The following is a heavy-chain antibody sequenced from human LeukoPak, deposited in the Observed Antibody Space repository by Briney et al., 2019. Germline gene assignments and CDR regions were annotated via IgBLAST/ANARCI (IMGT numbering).Heavy chain of an antibody. Sequence: ASVKVSCKASGYTFTGHYIHRVRQAPGQGLEWMAWINPNNGGTSYAQKFQGRVSVTRDTSISTVYMELSRLRSDDTALYYCARDRVPFYSSTFKDYYLHYGLDVWGQGTTVTVSS. CDR1: GYTFTGHY. V-gene: IGHV1-2*02. CDR2: INPNNGGT. D-gene: IGHD6-13*01. J-gene: IGHJ6*02. CDR3: ARDRVPFYSSTFKDYYLHYGLDV.